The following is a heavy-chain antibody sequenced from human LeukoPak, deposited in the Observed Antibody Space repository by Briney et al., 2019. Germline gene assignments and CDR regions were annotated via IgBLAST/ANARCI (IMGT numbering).Heavy chain of an antibody. CDR2: ISAYNGNT. CDR3: ARGSSYGFSMGY. D-gene: IGHD5-18*01. Sequence: ASVKVSCKASGYTFTSYVINWVRQAPGQGLEWMGWISAYNGNTNYAQKLQGRVTMTTDTSTSTVYMELRSLRSDDTAVYYCARGSSYGFSMGYWGQGTLVTVSS. CDR1: GYTFTSYV. J-gene: IGHJ4*02. V-gene: IGHV1-18*01.